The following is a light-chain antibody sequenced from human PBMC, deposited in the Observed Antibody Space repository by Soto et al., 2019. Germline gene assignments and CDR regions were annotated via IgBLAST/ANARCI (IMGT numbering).Light chain of an antibody. CDR2: DVT. CDR3: CSYAGSYIHV. CDR1: SSDVGGYNA. V-gene: IGLV2-11*01. J-gene: IGLJ1*01. Sequence: QSVLTQPRSVSGSPGQSVTISCTGTSSDVGGYNAVSWYQQRPGKAPKLMIYDVTKRPSGLPDRFSGSKSGNTASLTISALQAEDEADYYCCSYAGSYIHVLATGTKV.